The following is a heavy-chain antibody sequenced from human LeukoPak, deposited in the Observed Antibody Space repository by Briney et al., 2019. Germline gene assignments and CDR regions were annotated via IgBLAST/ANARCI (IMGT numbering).Heavy chain of an antibody. CDR2: IYPGDSDT. J-gene: IGHJ4*02. CDR3: ARSLLGDLWSGYLGY. D-gene: IGHD3-3*01. CDR1: GYSFTSYW. V-gene: IGHV5-51*01. Sequence: GESLKISCKGSGYSFTSYWIGWVRQMPGKGLEWMGIIYPGDSDTRYSPSFQGQVTISADKSISTAYLQWSSLKASDTAMYYCARSLLGDLWSGYLGYWGQGTLVTVSS.